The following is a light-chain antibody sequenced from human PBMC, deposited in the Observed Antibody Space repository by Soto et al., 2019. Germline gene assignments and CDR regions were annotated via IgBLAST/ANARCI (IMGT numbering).Light chain of an antibody. J-gene: IGKJ1*01. Sequence: EIVMTQSPATLSVSPGEIDTLSCRASQSVSSDLAWYQQKPGQPPRLLVFGASTRATGIPAGFSGLGSGRHFTLTISSLQSEDFAVYYCQQYNTWPRTFGQGTKVDIK. CDR1: QSVSSD. CDR3: QQYNTWPRT. V-gene: IGKV3-15*01. CDR2: GAS.